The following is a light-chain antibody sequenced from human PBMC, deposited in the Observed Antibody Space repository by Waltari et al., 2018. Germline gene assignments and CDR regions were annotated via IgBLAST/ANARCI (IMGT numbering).Light chain of an antibody. V-gene: IGKV1-39*01. J-gene: IGKJ1*01. Sequence: DIQVIQSPSSLSSSVGDRVPITCRASQSISDYLNWFQVKPGRAPNLLTDAATGLQSGVPSRFNGSGSGAQITLTISRLRPEDSASYFCQQNYRTPPTFGQGTKVEI. CDR3: QQNYRTPPT. CDR1: QSISDY. CDR2: AAT.